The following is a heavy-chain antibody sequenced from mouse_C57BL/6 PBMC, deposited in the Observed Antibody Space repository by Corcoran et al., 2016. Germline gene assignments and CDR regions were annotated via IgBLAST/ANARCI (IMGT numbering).Heavy chain of an antibody. V-gene: IGHV1-9*01. Sequence: QVQLQQSGAELMKPGASVKLSCKATGYTFTGYGIGWVKQRPGHGLEWIGEILPGSGSTNYNEKFKGKATFTAYTSSNTAYMQLSSLTTEDSAIYYCARYLYYYAMDYWGQGTSVTVSS. CDR2: ILPGSGST. J-gene: IGHJ4*01. CDR1: GYTFTGYG. CDR3: ARYLYYYAMDY.